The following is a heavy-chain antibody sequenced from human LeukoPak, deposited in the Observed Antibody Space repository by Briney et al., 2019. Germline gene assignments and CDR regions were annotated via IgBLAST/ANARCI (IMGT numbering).Heavy chain of an antibody. CDR3: AKAYCSGGSCPADY. D-gene: IGHD2-15*01. CDR1: GYTFSSYA. Sequence: GGSLRLSRAASGYTFSSYAMSWVSQAPGKGRERVSSISGSCGSTYYAGSVKGRFTISREKSRNRLYLQMNSLRAEDTAIYYCAKAYCSGGSCPADYWGQGTLVTVSS. J-gene: IGHJ4*02. V-gene: IGHV3-23*01. CDR2: ISGSCGST.